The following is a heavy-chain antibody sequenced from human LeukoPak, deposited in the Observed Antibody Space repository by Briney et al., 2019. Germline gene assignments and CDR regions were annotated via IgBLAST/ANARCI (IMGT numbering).Heavy chain of an antibody. J-gene: IGHJ4*02. CDR2: ISSSGGST. CDR3: AKRTGRDTREY. D-gene: IGHD5-18*01. V-gene: IGHV3-23*01. Sequence: PGGSLRLSCATSGFTFNNYAMSWVRQAPGKVLEWVSAISSSGGSTFYADSVKGRFSISRDNSNNTLYLQMNSLRAEDTAVYYCAKRTGRDTREYWGQGTLVTVSS. CDR1: GFTFNNYA.